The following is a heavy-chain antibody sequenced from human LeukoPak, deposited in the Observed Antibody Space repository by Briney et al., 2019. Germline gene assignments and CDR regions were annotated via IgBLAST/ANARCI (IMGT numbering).Heavy chain of an antibody. J-gene: IGHJ5*02. V-gene: IGHV1-2*02. CDR1: GYTFTGYY. CDR3: ARARDLTCSSTSCYTGPPWFDP. Sequence: ASVKVSCKASGYTFTGYYMHWVRQAPGQGLEWMGWINPNSGGTNYAQKFQGRVTMTRDTSISTAYMELSRLRSDDTAVYYCARARDLTCSSTSCYTGPPWFDPWGQGTLVTVSS. CDR2: INPNSGGT. D-gene: IGHD2-2*02.